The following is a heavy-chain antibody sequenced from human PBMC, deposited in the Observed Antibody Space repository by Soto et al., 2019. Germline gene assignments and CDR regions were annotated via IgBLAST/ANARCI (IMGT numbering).Heavy chain of an antibody. J-gene: IGHJ6*02. D-gene: IGHD1-26*01. CDR2: LYPGDSDT. Sequence: GESLKISCKGSGYTFTTYCIAWVRQMPGKGLEWMGILYPGDSDTTYSPSFQGQVTISADKSISTAYLHWSSLKASDTAMYYCARVQQSGASPIYYFYYGMDVWGQGTTVTVSS. V-gene: IGHV5-51*01. CDR1: GYTFTTYC. CDR3: ARVQQSGASPIYYFYYGMDV.